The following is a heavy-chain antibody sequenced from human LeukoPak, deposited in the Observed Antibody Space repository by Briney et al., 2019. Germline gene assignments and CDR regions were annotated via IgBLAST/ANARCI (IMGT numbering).Heavy chain of an antibody. CDR1: GGSLRGDYY. Sequence: SETLSLTCTVSGGSLRGDYYWAWIRQPPGKGLEWIGSIYSGGRIYYNPSLKSRVTISVDTSKNQFSLKLSSVTAADTAAYYCARGRYGDYVGEDAFDIWGQGTMVTVSS. D-gene: IGHD4-17*01. CDR3: ARGRYGDYVGEDAFDI. V-gene: IGHV4-39*07. CDR2: IYSGGRI. J-gene: IGHJ3*02.